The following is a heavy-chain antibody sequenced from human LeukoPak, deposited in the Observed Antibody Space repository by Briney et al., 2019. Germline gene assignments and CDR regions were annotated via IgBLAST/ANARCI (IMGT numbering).Heavy chain of an antibody. CDR3: ARDSGSSGYRFDY. J-gene: IGHJ4*02. D-gene: IGHD3-22*01. CDR1: GGSFSGYY. V-gene: IGHV4-34*01. Sequence: SETLSLTCAVYGGSFSGYYWSWIRQPPGKGLEWIGEINHSGSTNYNPSLKSRVTISVDTSKNQFSLKLSSVTAADTAVYYCARDSGSSGYRFDYWGQGILVTVSS. CDR2: INHSGST.